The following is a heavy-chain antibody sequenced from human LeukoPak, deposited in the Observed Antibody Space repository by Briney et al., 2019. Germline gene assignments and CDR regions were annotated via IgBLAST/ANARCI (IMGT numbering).Heavy chain of an antibody. D-gene: IGHD5-24*01. CDR3: ARRQLDYYGMDV. CDR1: GGSISSYY. J-gene: IGHJ6*02. Sequence: PSETLSLTCTVSGGSISSYYWSWIRQPPGKGLEWIGNIYYSGSTNYNPSLKSRVTISVDTSKKQFSLNLSSVTAADTAVYYCARRQLDYYGMDVWGQGTTVTVSS. CDR2: IYYSGST. V-gene: IGHV4-59*08.